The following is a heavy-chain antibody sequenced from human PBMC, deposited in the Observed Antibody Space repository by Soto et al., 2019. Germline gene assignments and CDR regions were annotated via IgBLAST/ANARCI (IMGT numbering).Heavy chain of an antibody. Sequence: QVQLVESGGGLVKPGGCLRLSCAVSGFTFSDYYMTWIRQAPGKGLEWVSYISSSTSHTNYADSVKGRFTISRDNAKNSLFLQMNSLRAEDTAVYYCARGRVAAADYFDFWGQGTLVTLSS. CDR2: ISSSTSHT. CDR3: ARGRVAAADYFDF. V-gene: IGHV3-11*05. J-gene: IGHJ4*02. D-gene: IGHD2-2*01. CDR1: GFTFSDYY.